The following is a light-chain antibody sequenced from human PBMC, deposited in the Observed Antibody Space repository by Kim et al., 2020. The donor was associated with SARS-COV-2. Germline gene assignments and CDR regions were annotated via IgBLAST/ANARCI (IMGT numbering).Light chain of an antibody. CDR1: SNDCVAGDY. CDR3: SSYTTTGTWV. CDR2: DVT. J-gene: IGLJ3*02. Sequence: GQALATPSKGSSNDCVAGDYTSWCQVHPHSAHHIIIYDVTRRPSGVCTRFGGSKSDNTASLTISGRRAEDEVDYYCSSYTTTGTWVFGGGTQLTVL. V-gene: IGLV2-14*03.